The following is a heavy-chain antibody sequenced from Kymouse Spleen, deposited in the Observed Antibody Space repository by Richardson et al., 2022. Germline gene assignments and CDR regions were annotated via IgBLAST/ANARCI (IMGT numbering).Heavy chain of an antibody. CDR1: GFTFSSYG. V-gene: IGHV3-30*18. D-gene: IGHD3-9*01. CDR3: AKVPHYDILTGYYKDYYYGMDV. Sequence: QVQLVESGGGVVQPGRSLRLSCAASGFTFSSYGMHWVRQAPGKGLEWVAVISYDGSNKYYADSVKGRFTISRDNSKNTLYLQMNSLRAEDTAVYYCAKVPHYDILTGYYKDYYYGMDVWGQGTTVTVSS. J-gene: IGHJ6*02. CDR2: ISYDGSNK.